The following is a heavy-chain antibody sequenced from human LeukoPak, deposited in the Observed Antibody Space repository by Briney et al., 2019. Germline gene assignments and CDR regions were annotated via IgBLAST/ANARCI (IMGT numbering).Heavy chain of an antibody. V-gene: IGHV1-2*02. D-gene: IGHD5-12*01. CDR1: GYTFTGYY. J-gene: IGHJ4*02. Sequence: GASVKVSCKASGYTFTGYYMHWARQAPGQGLEWMGWINPNSGGTNYAQKFQGRVTMTRDTSISTAYMEVSRLTSDDTTVFYCAREGSGYPYWGQGTLVTVSS. CDR2: INPNSGGT. CDR3: AREGSGYPY.